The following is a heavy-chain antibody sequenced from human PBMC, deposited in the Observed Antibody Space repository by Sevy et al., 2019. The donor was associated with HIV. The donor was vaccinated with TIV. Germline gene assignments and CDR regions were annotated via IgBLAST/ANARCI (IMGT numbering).Heavy chain of an antibody. D-gene: IGHD3-3*01. J-gene: IGHJ5*02. Sequence: GGSLRLSCAASGFTVSSSYMTWVRQHPGKGLEWVSVIYSGGSTYYADSVKGRFTISRDNSKNTLYLQMNNLRADDTAVYYCARGRGVFGAVAINWFDPWGQGALVTVSS. CDR1: GFTVSSSY. CDR3: ARGRGVFGAVAINWFDP. CDR2: IYSGGST. V-gene: IGHV3-53*01.